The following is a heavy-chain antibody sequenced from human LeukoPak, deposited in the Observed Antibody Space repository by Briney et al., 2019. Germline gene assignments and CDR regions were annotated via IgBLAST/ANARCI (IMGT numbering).Heavy chain of an antibody. CDR3: ARGWFDS. J-gene: IGHJ5*01. V-gene: IGHV3-48*03. CDR2: ISSSGNTI. Sequence: SGGSLRLSCAASRFSFSSSEMNWVRQAPGKGLEWIAYISSSGNTIFYADSVKGRFTISRDNAKNSLYLQMNSLGADDTAVYYCARGWFDSWGQGTLVTVSS. CDR1: RFSFSSSE.